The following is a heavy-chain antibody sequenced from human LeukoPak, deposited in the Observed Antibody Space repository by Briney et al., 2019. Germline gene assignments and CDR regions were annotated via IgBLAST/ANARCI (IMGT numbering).Heavy chain of an antibody. V-gene: IGHV3-15*01. CDR2: IKSKADGGTT. CDR1: GLSVGDAW. J-gene: IGHJ1*01. CDR3: TGPPV. Sequence: PGGSLRLSCAASGLSVGDAWMSWVRQAPGKGLEWVGRIKSKADGGTTDYAASVKGRFTISRGDSKNTLYLQMNSLSTEDTAVYHCTGPPVWGQGTLVTVSS.